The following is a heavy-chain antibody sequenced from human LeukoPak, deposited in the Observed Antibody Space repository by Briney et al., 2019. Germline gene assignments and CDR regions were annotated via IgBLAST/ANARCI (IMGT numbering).Heavy chain of an antibody. CDR2: IYYSGST. J-gene: IGHJ2*01. D-gene: IGHD3-10*01. V-gene: IGHV4-39*07. CDR3: ARGAITMVRGVIIKGYFDL. Sequence: KSSETLSLTCTVSGGSISSSSYYWGWIRQPPGKGLEWIGSIYYSGSTYYNPSLKSRVTISVDTSKNQFSLKLSSVTAADTAVYYCARGAITMVRGVIIKGYFDLWGRGTLVTVSS. CDR1: GGSISSSSYY.